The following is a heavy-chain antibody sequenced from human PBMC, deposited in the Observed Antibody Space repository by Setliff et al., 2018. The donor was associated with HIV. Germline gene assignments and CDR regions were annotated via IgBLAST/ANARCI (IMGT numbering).Heavy chain of an antibody. V-gene: IGHV1-46*01. CDR2: INPSGDIT. CDR3: ASKGGSGNYPDSDAFDI. J-gene: IGHJ3*02. Sequence: AASVKVSCKASGNTFSSHDMHWVRQAPGKGLEWMGLINPSGDITSYAEKFQGRVTMTRDTSTSTVYMELRSLRSEDTAIYYCASKGGSGNYPDSDAFDIWGQGTLVTVSS. CDR1: GNTFSSHD. D-gene: IGHD3-10*01.